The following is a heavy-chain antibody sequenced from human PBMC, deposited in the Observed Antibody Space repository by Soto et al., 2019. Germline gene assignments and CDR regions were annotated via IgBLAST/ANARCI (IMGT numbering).Heavy chain of an antibody. CDR1: GGSISSYY. D-gene: IGHD3-22*01. CDR2: IYYSGST. J-gene: IGHJ4*02. Sequence: QVQLQESGPGLVKPSETLSLTCTVSGGSISSYYWSWIRQPPGKGLEWIGYIYYSGSTNYNPSLKSRVTISVDTSKNQFSLKLSSVTAADTAVYYCARDIRNSSGYYGWHYWGQGTLVTVSS. CDR3: ARDIRNSSGYYGWHY. V-gene: IGHV4-59*01.